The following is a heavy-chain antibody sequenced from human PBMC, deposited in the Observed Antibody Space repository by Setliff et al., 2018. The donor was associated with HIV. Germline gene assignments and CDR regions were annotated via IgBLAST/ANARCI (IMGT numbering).Heavy chain of an antibody. CDR1: GYSISSSYY. J-gene: IGHJ4*02. D-gene: IGHD4-17*01. V-gene: IGHV4-38-2*01. CDR3: ARGVVAYDYGDLISLHYFDY. CDR2: VYHGGSA. Sequence: SETLSLTCAVSGYSISSSYYWGWIRQPPGKGLEWIASVYHGGSAYYNPSLKSRVTTSVDTSKNQFSLRLSSVTAADTAVYYCARGVVAYDYGDLISLHYFDYWGQGTLVTVSS.